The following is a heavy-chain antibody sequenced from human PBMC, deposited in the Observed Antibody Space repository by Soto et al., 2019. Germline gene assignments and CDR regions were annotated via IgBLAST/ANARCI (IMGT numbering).Heavy chain of an antibody. CDR2: INPGNGNI. CDR3: ARGCVFRMSGGNCYSYYGLDV. Sequence: QVHLVQSGAEEKKPGASVKVSCKASGYTFTMFAIHWVRQAPGQRLEWVGWINPGNGNITYSQKFQGRVTIASDTSASTAYMDLSGLRSEDTALYYCARGCVFRMSGGNCYSYYGLDVWGQGTTVTVSS. CDR1: GYTFTMFA. J-gene: IGHJ6*02. D-gene: IGHD2-15*01. V-gene: IGHV1-3*05.